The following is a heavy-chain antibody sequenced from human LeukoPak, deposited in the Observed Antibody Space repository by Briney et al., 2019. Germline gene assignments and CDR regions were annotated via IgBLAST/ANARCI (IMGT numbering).Heavy chain of an antibody. CDR1: GFTFSSYA. V-gene: IGHV3-30*01. J-gene: IGHJ4*02. Sequence: GRSLRLSCAASGFTFSSYAMHWVRQAPGKGLEWVAVISYDGSNKYYADSVKGRFTISRDNAKNSLYLQMNSLRAEDTALYYCAKDIPPGGNPVFDYWGQGTLVTVSS. D-gene: IGHD4-23*01. CDR2: ISYDGSNK. CDR3: AKDIPPGGNPVFDY.